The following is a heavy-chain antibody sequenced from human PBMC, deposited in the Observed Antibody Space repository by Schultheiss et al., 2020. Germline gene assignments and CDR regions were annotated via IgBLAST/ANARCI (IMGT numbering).Heavy chain of an antibody. CDR1: GGSISSSSYY. J-gene: IGHJ5*02. V-gene: IGHV4-39*01. Sequence: SETLSLTCTVSGGSISSSSYYWGWIRQPPGKGLEWIGSIYYSGSTYYNPSLKSRVTISVDTSKNQFSLKLSSVTAADTAVYYCARSLILAVTRTCWFDPWGQGTLVTVSS. CDR3: ARSLILAVTRTCWFDP. D-gene: IGHD6-19*01. CDR2: IYYSGST.